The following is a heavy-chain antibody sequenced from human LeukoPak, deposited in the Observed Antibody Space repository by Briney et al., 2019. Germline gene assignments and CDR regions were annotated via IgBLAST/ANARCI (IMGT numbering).Heavy chain of an antibody. V-gene: IGHV4-4*09. Sequence: SETLSLTCTVSGGSMTNYFWNWIRQSPGKGLEWIGYTHTSGSPDYSHSLKSRVTMSLDTSKNQFSLMLSSVTAADTAVYFCARATQRYCSGTTCFPYWFDTWGQGALVTVPS. D-gene: IGHD2-2*01. J-gene: IGHJ5*02. CDR3: ARATQRYCSGTTCFPYWFDT. CDR2: THTSGSP. CDR1: GGSMTNYF.